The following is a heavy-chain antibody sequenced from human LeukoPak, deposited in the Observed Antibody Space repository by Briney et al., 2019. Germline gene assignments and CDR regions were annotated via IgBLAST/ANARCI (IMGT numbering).Heavy chain of an antibody. Sequence: GGSLRLSYAASGFTFSDYYMSWIRQAPGKGVEWVSYISSSGSTIDYADSVKGRFTISRDNAKNSLYLQMNSLRAKDTAVYYCAAMILRGYSGYDYDPFDTWGQGTLVTVSS. CDR1: GFTFSDYY. D-gene: IGHD5-12*01. CDR2: ISSSGSTI. J-gene: IGHJ3*02. V-gene: IGHV3-11*04. CDR3: AAMILRGYSGYDYDPFDT.